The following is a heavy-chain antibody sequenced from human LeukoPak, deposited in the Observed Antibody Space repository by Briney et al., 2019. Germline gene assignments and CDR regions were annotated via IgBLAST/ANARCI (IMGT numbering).Heavy chain of an antibody. CDR3: ARGTAVTHGYFEY. CDR2: IWYDGSNK. J-gene: IGHJ4*02. Sequence: GGSLRLSCAASGFRFSTYGMHWVPQAPGKGLEWLAVIWYDGSNKYYADSVEGRFTISRDDAKNTLYLQMISLRAEDTAMYYCARGTAVTHGYFEYWGQGTLVTVSS. CDR1: GFRFSTYG. D-gene: IGHD4-17*01. V-gene: IGHV3-33*01.